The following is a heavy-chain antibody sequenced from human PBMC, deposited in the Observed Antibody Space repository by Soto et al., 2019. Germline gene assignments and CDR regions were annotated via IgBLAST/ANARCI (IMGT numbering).Heavy chain of an antibody. V-gene: IGHV5-51*01. J-gene: IGHJ5*02. CDR1: GYNFTSFW. CDR3: ARCWGNVATTCNWFEP. Sequence: GDSLQIASKSSGYNFTSFWIVCVRHITGKGLEWMGIIYPGDSDTRYSPSFRGQVIISVDKSLNTTYLQWPSLKTSDTAIYFCARCWGNVATTCNWFEPWGQGTLVTVSS. D-gene: IGHD1-26*01. CDR2: IYPGDSDT.